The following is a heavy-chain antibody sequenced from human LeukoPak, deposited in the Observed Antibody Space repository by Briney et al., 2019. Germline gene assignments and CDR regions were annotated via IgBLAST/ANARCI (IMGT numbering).Heavy chain of an antibody. Sequence: GGSLRLSRTASGFTFGDYAMSWIRQAPGKGLEWVGFIRSKAYGETADYAASVKGRFTISRDDSKAIAYLQMNSLKTEDTAVYHCTRDRGAYNLYDYWGQGTLVTVSS. V-gene: IGHV3-49*03. J-gene: IGHJ4*02. CDR1: GFTFGDYA. D-gene: IGHD1-1*01. CDR3: TRDRGAYNLYDY. CDR2: IRSKAYGETA.